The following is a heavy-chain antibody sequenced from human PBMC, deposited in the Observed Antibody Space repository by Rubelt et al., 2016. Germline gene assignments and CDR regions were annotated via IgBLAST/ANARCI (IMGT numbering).Heavy chain of an antibody. CDR2: ISNTGNTI. D-gene: IGHD1-14*01. CDR1: GFTFRNYW. Sequence: VESGGGLVQPGGSLRLSCAASGFTFRNYWMHWVRQAPGKGLEWVSYISNTGNTIYYADSVKGRFTISRDNAKNSLYLQMNTLRAEDTAVYYCARHSGTTSDAFDIWGQGTMVTVSS. CDR3: ARHSGTTSDAFDI. J-gene: IGHJ3*02. V-gene: IGHV3-48*04.